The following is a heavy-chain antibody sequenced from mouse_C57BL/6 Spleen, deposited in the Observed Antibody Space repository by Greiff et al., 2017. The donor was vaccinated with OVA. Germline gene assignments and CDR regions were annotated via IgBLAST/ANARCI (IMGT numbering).Heavy chain of an antibody. D-gene: IGHD1-1*01. CDR2: IRSKSSNYAT. J-gene: IGHJ3*01. CDR1: GFTFNTYA. CDR3: VRDEGYGSSRGFAY. Sequence: EVHLVESGGGLVQPKGSLKLSCAASGFTFNTYAMHWVRQAPGKGLEWVARIRSKSSNYATYYADSVKDRFTISRDDSQSMLYLQMNNLKTEDTAMYYCVRDEGYGSSRGFAYWGQGTLVTVSA. V-gene: IGHV10-3*01.